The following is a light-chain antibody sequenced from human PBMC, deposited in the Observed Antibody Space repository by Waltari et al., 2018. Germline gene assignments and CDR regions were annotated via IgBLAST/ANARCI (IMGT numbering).Light chain of an antibody. CDR1: QSLLHSNGYNY. CDR2: LGS. CDR3: MQSLRALWT. V-gene: IGKV2-28*01. Sequence: DIVVTQSPLSLPVTPGEPASISCRSSQSLLHSNGYNYLDWYLQKPGQSPQILIYLGSNRASGVPEWCSSSGSGTELTLKISRVEAEDVVVYYCMQSLRALWTFGQGTKVEIK. J-gene: IGKJ1*01.